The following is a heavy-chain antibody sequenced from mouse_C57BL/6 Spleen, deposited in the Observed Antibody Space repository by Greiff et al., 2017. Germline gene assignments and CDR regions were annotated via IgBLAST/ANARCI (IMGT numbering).Heavy chain of an antibody. J-gene: IGHJ4*01. CDR2: IYPGDGDT. CDR3: ARSPPTRAMDY. Sequence: QVQLQQSGAELVKPGASVKISCKASGYAFSSYWMNWVKQRPGKGLEWIGQIYPGDGDTNYNGKFKGKATLTADKSSSTAYMQLSSLTSEDSAVYFCARSPPTRAMDYWGQGTSVTVSS. V-gene: IGHV1-80*01. CDR1: GYAFSSYW.